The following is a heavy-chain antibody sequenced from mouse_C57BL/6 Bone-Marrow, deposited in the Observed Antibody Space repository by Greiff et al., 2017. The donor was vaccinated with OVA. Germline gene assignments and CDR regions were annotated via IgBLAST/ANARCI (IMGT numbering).Heavy chain of an antibody. CDR3: ARSDYLDY. CDR1: GYTFTDYY. CDR2: INPYNGGT. J-gene: IGHJ2*01. V-gene: IGHV1-19*01. Sequence: VQLQQSGPVLVKPGASVKMSCKASGYTFTDYYMNWVKQSHGKSLEWIGVINPYNGGTSYNQKFKGKATLTVDKSSSTAYMELNSLTAEYSAVYYCARSDYLDYWGQGTTLTVSS.